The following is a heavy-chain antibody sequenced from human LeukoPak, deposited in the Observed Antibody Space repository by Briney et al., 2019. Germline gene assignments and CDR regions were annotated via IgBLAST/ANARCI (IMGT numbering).Heavy chain of an antibody. CDR2: INANGINR. CDR1: GFAFSVYA. J-gene: IGHJ4*02. Sequence: GGSLRLSCAASGFAFSVYAMSWVRQAPGKGLEWVSTINANGINRYYADSVKGRFTISRDNSKSTLYLQVNSLRAEDTAVYYCARRSGNSGHDYWGQGTLVTVSS. D-gene: IGHD4-23*01. CDR3: ARRSGNSGHDY. V-gene: IGHV3-23*01.